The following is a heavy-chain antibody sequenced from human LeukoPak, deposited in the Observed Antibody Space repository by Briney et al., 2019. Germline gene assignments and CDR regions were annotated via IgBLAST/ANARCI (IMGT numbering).Heavy chain of an antibody. J-gene: IGHJ4*02. V-gene: IGHV3-21*01. D-gene: IGHD6-6*01. CDR2: ISSGSSYR. CDR1: GFTFNDFA. Sequence: GGSLRLSCAASGFTFNDFAMTWVRQAPGKGLEWVSPISSGSSYRYYADSVKGRFTISRDNAKKSLYLQMNSLRAEDTAVYYCARDQDSGSSRTLDYWGQGTRVTVSS. CDR3: ARDQDSGSSRTLDY.